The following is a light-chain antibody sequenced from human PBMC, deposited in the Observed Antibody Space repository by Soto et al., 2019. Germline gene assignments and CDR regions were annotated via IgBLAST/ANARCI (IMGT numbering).Light chain of an antibody. CDR1: SSNIGASYD. J-gene: IGLJ1*01. CDR2: ANY. Sequence: QAVVTQPPSVSGAPGQRVTISCTGSSSNIGASYDVHWYQQLPGTAPKLLIYANYYRPSGVPDRFSGSTSGTSASLAITGLQAEDEADYYCQSYDNSLSGPYVFGTGTKVTVL. V-gene: IGLV1-40*01. CDR3: QSYDNSLSGPYV.